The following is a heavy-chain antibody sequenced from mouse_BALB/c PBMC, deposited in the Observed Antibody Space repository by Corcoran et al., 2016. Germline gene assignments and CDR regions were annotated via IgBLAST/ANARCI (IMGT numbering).Heavy chain of an antibody. CDR2: IDPANGNT. D-gene: IGHD4-1*01. Sequence: EVQLQQSGAELVKPGASVTLSCTASGFNIKDTYRHWVKQRPEQGLEWIGRIDPANGNTKYDPKFQGKATITADTSSNTAYLQLSSLTSEDTAVYYCANWDYWGQGTTLTVSS. V-gene: IGHV14-3*02. CDR3: ANWDY. J-gene: IGHJ2*01. CDR1: GFNIKDTY.